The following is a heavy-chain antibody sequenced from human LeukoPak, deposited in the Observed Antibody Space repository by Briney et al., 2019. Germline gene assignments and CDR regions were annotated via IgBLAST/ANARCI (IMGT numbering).Heavy chain of an antibody. CDR3: AKDRPTAGGYCSGGSCYAPWGHWFDP. J-gene: IGHJ5*02. D-gene: IGHD2-15*01. Sequence: PGGSLRLSCAASGFTFSTHAMSWVRQAPGKGLEWVSAISGSGGSTYYADSVKGRFTISRDNSKNTLYLQMNSLRAEDTAVYYCAKDRPTAGGYCSGGSCYAPWGHWFDPWGQGTLVTVSS. V-gene: IGHV3-23*01. CDR2: ISGSGGST. CDR1: GFTFSTHA.